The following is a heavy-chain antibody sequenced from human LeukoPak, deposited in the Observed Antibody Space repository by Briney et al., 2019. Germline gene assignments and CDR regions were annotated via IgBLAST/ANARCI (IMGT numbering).Heavy chain of an antibody. Sequence: SETLSFTGTVPGSSISSSRYYWGWIRQPPGKGLEWIGSIFYSGSTYYNPSLTSRVTVSVDTSKNQFSLKLSSVTAADTAVYYCARAMSGVRGVITRYWGQGTLVTVSS. CDR1: GSSISSSRYY. D-gene: IGHD3-10*01. CDR3: ARAMSGVRGVITRY. V-gene: IGHV4-39*01. J-gene: IGHJ4*02. CDR2: IFYSGST.